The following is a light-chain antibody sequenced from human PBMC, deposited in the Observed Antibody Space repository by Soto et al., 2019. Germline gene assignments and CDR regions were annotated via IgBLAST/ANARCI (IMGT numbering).Light chain of an antibody. CDR1: SSNIGAGYD. CDR2: GNS. CDR3: QSYDSSRGV. J-gene: IGLJ1*01. V-gene: IGLV1-40*01. Sequence: QSVLTQPPSVSGAPWQRVTISCTGSSSNIGAGYDVHWYQQLPGTAPKLLIYGNSNRPSGVPDRFSGSKSGTSASLAITGLQAEDEADYYCQSYDSSRGVFGTGTKVTVL.